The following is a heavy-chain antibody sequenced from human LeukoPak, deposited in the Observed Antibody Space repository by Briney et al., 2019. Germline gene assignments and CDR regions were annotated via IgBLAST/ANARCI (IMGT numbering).Heavy chain of an antibody. CDR2: ISASGGST. V-gene: IGHV3-23*01. CDR1: GFSFSSYE. D-gene: IGHD2-15*01. Sequence: GGSLRLSCAASGFSFSSYEMNWVRQAPGKGLEWVSAISASGGSTYYADSMKGRFTISRDNSKNTLYLQMNSLRAEDTAVYYCARACSGGSCYLAAFDIWGQGTMVTVSS. CDR3: ARACSGGSCYLAAFDI. J-gene: IGHJ3*02.